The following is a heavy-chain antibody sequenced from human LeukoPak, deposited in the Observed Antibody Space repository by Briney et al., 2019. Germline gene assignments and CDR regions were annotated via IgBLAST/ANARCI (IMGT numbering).Heavy chain of an antibody. CDR2: LSGGGGGT. CDR3: AKASSTTNPYYGLDV. CDR1: GFTFSTYS. Sequence: PGGSLRLSCAASGFTFSTYSMSWVRQAPGKGLEWVSVLSGGGGGTSFADSVRGRFTISRDDSRNTVYLQMNSLRAEDTALYYCAKASSTTNPYYGLDVWGQGTTVTFPS. V-gene: IGHV3-23*01. J-gene: IGHJ6*02. D-gene: IGHD2-2*01.